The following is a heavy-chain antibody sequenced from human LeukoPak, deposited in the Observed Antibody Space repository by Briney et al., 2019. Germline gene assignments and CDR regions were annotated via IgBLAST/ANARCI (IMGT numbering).Heavy chain of an antibody. D-gene: IGHD3-3*01. CDR3: ARQMPFYDYWSGQPRAYYYMDV. J-gene: IGHJ6*03. V-gene: IGHV4-59*05. CDR2: INYSGNT. CDR1: GDSISGYY. Sequence: SETLSLTCTVSGDSISGYYWSWIRQPPGKGLEWIGSINYSGNTYYTPSLKSRVTISVDTSRNQFSLKVNSVTAADTAVFYCARQMPFYDYWSGQPRAYYYMDVWGKGTTVTVSS.